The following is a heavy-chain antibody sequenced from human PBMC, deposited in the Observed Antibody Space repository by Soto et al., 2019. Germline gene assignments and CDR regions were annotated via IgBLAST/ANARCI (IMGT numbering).Heavy chain of an antibody. CDR1: GGSVSSGVYY. CDR2: IYYSGST. Sequence: SETLSLTCTVSGGSVSSGVYYWSWIRQPPGKGLEWIGYIYYSGSTNYNPSLKSRVTISVDTSKNQFSLKLSSVTAADTAVYYCARVNCTNGVCYPDYYYYGMDVWGQGTPVTVSS. V-gene: IGHV4-61*08. D-gene: IGHD2-8*01. CDR3: ARVNCTNGVCYPDYYYYGMDV. J-gene: IGHJ6*02.